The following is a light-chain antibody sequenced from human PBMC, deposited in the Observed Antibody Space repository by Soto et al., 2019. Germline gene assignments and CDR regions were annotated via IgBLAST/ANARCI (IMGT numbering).Light chain of an antibody. CDR2: GAS. Sequence: EIVLTQSPGTLSLSPGERATLSCRASQSVSSSHLAWYQQKPGQAPRPLIYGASSRATGIPDRFSGSGSGTDFTLTISRLEPEDFAVYYCQQYGSSPRTFGQGTRLEIK. V-gene: IGKV3-20*01. CDR1: QSVSSSH. J-gene: IGKJ5*01. CDR3: QQYGSSPRT.